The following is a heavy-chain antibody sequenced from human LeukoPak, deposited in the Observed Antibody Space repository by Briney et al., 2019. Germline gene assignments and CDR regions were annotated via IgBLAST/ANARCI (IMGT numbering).Heavy chain of an antibody. CDR2: IYYSGST. D-gene: IGHD2-2*01. V-gene: IGHV4-30-4*08. J-gene: IGHJ4*02. Sequence: SETLSLTCTVSGGSISSGDYYWSWIRQPPGKGLEWIGYIYYSGSTYYNPSLKSRVTISVDTSKNQFSLKLSSVTAADTAVYYCARVVPAAKRFDYWGQGTLDTVSS. CDR3: ARVVPAAKRFDY. CDR1: GGSISSGDYY.